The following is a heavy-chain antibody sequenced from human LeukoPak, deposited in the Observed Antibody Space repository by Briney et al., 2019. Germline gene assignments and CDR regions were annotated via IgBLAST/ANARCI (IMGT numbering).Heavy chain of an antibody. V-gene: IGHV4-34*01. CDR1: GGSFSGYY. J-gene: IGHJ4*02. CDR2: INHSGST. D-gene: IGHD3-22*01. Sequence: SETLSLTCAVYGGSFSGYYWSWIRQPPGKGLEWIGEINHSGSTNYNPSLKSRVTISVDTSKNQFSLKLSPVTAADTAVYYCARGRSDSSGSLYFDYWGQGTLVTVSS. CDR3: ARGRSDSSGSLYFDY.